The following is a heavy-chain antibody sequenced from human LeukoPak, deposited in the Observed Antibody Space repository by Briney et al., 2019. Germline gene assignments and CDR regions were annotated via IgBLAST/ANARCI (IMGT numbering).Heavy chain of an antibody. V-gene: IGHV3-30*02. CDR2: IRFDGNNK. J-gene: IGHJ4*02. CDR1: GFTFSSYG. D-gene: IGHD4-17*01. CDR3: ARVGRLQYGDYVAFDY. Sequence: GGSLRLSCAASGFTFSSYGMHWVRQAPGKGLEWVAFIRFDGNNKYYADSVKGRFTISRDNAKNSLYLQMNSLRADDTAVYYCARVGRLQYGDYVAFDYWGQGALVTVSS.